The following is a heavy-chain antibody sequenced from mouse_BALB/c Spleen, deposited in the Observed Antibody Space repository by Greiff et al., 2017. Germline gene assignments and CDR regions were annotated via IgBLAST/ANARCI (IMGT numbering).Heavy chain of an antibody. CDR1: GFSLTSYG. D-gene: IGHD3-3*01. CDR2: IWSDGST. J-gene: IGHJ4*01. V-gene: IGHV2-6-2*01. Sequence: QVQLQQSGPDLVAPSQSLSITCTVSGFSLTSYGVHWVRQPPGKGLEWLVVIWSDGSTTYNSALKSRLSISKDNSKSQVFLKMNSLQTDDTAMYYCARHGGTENAMDYWGQGTSVTVSS. CDR3: ARHGGTENAMDY.